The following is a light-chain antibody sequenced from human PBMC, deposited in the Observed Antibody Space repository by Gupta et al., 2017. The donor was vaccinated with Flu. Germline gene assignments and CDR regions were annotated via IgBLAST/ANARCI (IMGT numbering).Light chain of an antibody. Sequence: DIQMTPSPSTLSASVGDRVTITCRASQSISSWLAWYQQKPGKAPKLLLYKASSLESGVPSRFSGSGSGTEFTLTISSLQPDDFATYYCQQENSYPYTFGQGTKVEIK. CDR3: QQENSYPYT. CDR1: QSISSW. J-gene: IGKJ2*01. CDR2: KAS. V-gene: IGKV1-5*03.